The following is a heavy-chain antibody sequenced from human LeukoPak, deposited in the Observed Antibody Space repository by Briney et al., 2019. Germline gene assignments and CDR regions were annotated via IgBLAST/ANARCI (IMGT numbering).Heavy chain of an antibody. CDR3: ARLVKDYDSSGYYYGNRFDY. J-gene: IGHJ4*02. Sequence: PSETLSLTCTVSGGSISSYYWSWIRQPPGKGLEWIGYIYYSGSTNYNPSLKSRATISEDTSKNQFSLKLTSVPAADTAVYYCARLVKDYDSSGYYYGNRFDYWGQGSLVTVSS. CDR1: GGSISSYY. V-gene: IGHV4-59*08. CDR2: IYYSGST. D-gene: IGHD3-22*01.